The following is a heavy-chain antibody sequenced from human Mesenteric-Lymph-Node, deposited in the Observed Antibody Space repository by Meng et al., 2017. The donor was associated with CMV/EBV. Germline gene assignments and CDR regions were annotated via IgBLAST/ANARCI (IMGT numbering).Heavy chain of an antibody. CDR3: ARGLHYYDSSDYYNYFDN. J-gene: IGHJ4*02. CDR2: ISSSGSDI. Sequence: GGSLRLSCAASGFTFSDYYMSWIRQAPGKGLECFSYISSSGSDIHYADSVKGRFTISRDNAKNSLYLQMNSLRAEDTAVYSCARGLHYYDSSDYYNYFDNWGQGTLVTVSS. D-gene: IGHD3-22*01. V-gene: IGHV3-11*01. CDR1: GFTFSDYY.